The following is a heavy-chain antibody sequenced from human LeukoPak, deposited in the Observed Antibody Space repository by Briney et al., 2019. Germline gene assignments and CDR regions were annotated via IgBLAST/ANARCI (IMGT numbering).Heavy chain of an antibody. Sequence: SETLSLTCTVSGGSISSWFWSWIRQPPGKGLEWIGYIYGSGNTNYNPSLKSRVTMSIDTSKNQFSLKLTTVTAADTATYYCARETSLAGFASGLGFNYWGQGILVTVSS. D-gene: IGHD6-19*01. CDR3: ARETSLAGFASGLGFNY. V-gene: IGHV4-59*01. CDR1: GGSISSWF. J-gene: IGHJ4*02. CDR2: IYGSGNT.